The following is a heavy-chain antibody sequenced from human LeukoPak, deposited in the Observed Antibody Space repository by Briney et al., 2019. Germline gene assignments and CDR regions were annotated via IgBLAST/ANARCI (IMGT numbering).Heavy chain of an antibody. CDR1: GYSFTSYW. J-gene: IGHJ4*02. V-gene: IGHV5-51*01. Sequence: GESLKISCKGSGYSFTSYWIAWVRQMPVKGLEWMGIIYPVDSDIRYSPSFQGQVTISAAKSISTAYLHWSSLTASGTAPSFTARTLYSSSWYYLDYWGQGTLVTASS. CDR2: IYPVDSDI. CDR3: ARTLYSSSWYYLDY. D-gene: IGHD6-13*01.